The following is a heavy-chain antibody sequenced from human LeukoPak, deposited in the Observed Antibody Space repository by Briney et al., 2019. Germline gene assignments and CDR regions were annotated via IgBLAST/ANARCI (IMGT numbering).Heavy chain of an antibody. J-gene: IGHJ6*02. V-gene: IGHV4-34*01. D-gene: IGHD3-9*01. Sequence: SETLSLTCAVYGGSFSGYYWSWIRQPPGKGGEWIGEINHSGSTNSTPSLKSRVTISVDTSKNQFSLKLSSVTAADTAVYYCARVKGYILTGYAYGMDVWGQGTTVTVSS. CDR2: INHSGST. CDR1: GGSFSGYY. CDR3: ARVKGYILTGYAYGMDV.